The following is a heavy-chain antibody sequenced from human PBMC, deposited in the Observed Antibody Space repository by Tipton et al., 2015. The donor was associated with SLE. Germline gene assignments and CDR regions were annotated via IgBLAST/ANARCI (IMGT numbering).Heavy chain of an antibody. V-gene: IGHV3-49*04. D-gene: IGHD1-14*01. Sequence: SLRLSCEGSGFTFGDYALSWVRQAPGKGLQWVGFIRRNAYGATTDYDASVKGRFFISRDDSKNIAYLQMNNLKIEDTAVYYCSRSGSLDFDYWGQGTLVTVSS. J-gene: IGHJ4*02. CDR2: IRRNAYGATT. CDR3: SRSGSLDFDY. CDR1: GFTFGDYA.